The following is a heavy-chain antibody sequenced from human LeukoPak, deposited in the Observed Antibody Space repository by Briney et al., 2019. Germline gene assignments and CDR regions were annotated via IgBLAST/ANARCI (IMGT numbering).Heavy chain of an antibody. CDR2: ISSSSSYI. J-gene: IGHJ5*02. CDR1: GFTFSSYS. D-gene: IGHD3-10*01. CDR3: AREARGWANYYGSGSYYNKENWFDP. Sequence: GGSLRLSRAASGFTFSSYSMNWVRQAPGKGLEWVSSISSSSSYIYYADSVEGRFTISRDNAKNSLYLQMNSLRAEDTAVYYCAREARGWANYYGSGSYYNKENWFDPWGQGTLVTVSS. V-gene: IGHV3-21*01.